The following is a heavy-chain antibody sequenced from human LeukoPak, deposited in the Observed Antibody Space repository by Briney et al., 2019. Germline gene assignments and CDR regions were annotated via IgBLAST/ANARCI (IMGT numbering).Heavy chain of an antibody. CDR2: IYYSGST. V-gene: IGHV4-59*01. J-gene: IGHJ4*02. Sequence: PSETLSLTCTVSGGSISSYYWSWIRQPPGKGLEWIGYIYYSGSTNYNPSPKSRVTISVDTSKNQFSLKLSSVTAADTAVYYCAGSRVDTAMVRDYWGQGTLVTVSS. D-gene: IGHD5-18*01. CDR3: AGSRVDTAMVRDY. CDR1: GGSISSYY.